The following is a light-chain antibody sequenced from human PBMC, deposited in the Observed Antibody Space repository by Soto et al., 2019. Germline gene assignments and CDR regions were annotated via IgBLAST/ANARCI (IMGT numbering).Light chain of an antibody. J-gene: IGKJ3*01. CDR3: QQYDDVPPT. Sequence: DIQMTQSPSSLSASVGDRVTITRQASQDISNYLNWYQQKPGKAPELLIYDASNLETGVPSRFSGSGSGTDFTFTISSLQPEDFATYYCQQYDDVPPTFGPGTKVDF. CDR1: QDISNY. V-gene: IGKV1-33*01. CDR2: DAS.